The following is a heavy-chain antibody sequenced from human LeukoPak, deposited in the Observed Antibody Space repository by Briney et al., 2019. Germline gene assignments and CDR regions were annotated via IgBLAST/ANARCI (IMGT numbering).Heavy chain of an antibody. V-gene: IGHV1-18*01. CDR3: ARDARRGYEGMDV. CDR2: SNVYNGNT. J-gene: IGHJ6*02. CDR1: GYTFTIYG. Sequence: ASVTLSFTASGYTFTIYGISWGRQAPGQGLEWKGRSNVYNGNTNYAQKIQGRVTMTADTSTSTAYMELRSLRSDDTAVYYCARDARRGYEGMDVWGQGTTVTVSS.